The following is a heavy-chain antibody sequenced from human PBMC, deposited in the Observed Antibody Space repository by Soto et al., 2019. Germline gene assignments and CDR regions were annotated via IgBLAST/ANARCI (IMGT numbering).Heavy chain of an antibody. D-gene: IGHD3-3*01. J-gene: IGHJ4*02. CDR1: GGSFGKSA. CDR3: ATGVIWIGYFTVDS. Sequence: GAPVKVSCKASGGSFGKSAINWVRQTPGQGLEWLGGFIPVYRTLNYAQKFQGRVTITADESTGTAYMTLSSLASDDTAVYYCATGVIWIGYFTVDSWGQGTRVTVSS. V-gene: IGHV1-69*13. CDR2: FIPVYRTL.